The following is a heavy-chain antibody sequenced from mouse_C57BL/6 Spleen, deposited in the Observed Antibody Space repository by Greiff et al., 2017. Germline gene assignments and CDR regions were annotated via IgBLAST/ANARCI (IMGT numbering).Heavy chain of an antibody. V-gene: IGHV1-69*01. Sequence: VQLQQPGAELVMPGASVKLSCKASGYTFTSYWMHWVKQRPGQGLEWIGEIDPSDSYTNYNQKFKGKSTLTVDKSSSTAYMQLSSLTSEDSAVXYCARREYYYGSFDYWGQGTTLTVSS. CDR3: ARREYYYGSFDY. J-gene: IGHJ2*01. CDR2: IDPSDSYT. D-gene: IGHD1-1*01. CDR1: GYTFTSYW.